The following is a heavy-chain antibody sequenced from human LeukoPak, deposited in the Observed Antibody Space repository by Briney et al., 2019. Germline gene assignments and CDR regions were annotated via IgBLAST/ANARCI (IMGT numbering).Heavy chain of an antibody. Sequence: SETLSLTCTVSGGSISTYYWNWIRQPPGKGLEWIGYIYYSGATNYNPSLKSRVTISVDTSKNQFSLKLSSVTAADTAVYYCARGVYIAAAQYGFWGQGTLATVSS. D-gene: IGHD6-13*01. CDR1: GGSISTYY. V-gene: IGHV4-59*01. J-gene: IGHJ4*02. CDR3: ARGVYIAAAQYGF. CDR2: IYYSGAT.